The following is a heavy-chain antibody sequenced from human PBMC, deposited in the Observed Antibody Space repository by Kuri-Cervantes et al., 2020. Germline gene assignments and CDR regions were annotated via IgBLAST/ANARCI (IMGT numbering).Heavy chain of an antibody. J-gene: IGHJ6*03. CDR1: GYTFTGYY. CDR3: ARVTAAAFYYYYYYMDV. Sequence: ASVKVSCKASGYTFTGYYMHWVRQAPGQGLEWMGWINPNSGGTNYAQKFQGRVTMTRDTSISTAYMELSSLRSEDTAVYYCARVTAAAFYYYYYYMDVWGKGTTVTVSS. CDR2: INPNSGGT. D-gene: IGHD6-13*01. V-gene: IGHV1-2*02.